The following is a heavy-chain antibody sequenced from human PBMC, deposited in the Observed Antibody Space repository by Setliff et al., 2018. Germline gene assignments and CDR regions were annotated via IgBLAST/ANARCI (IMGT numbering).Heavy chain of an antibody. Sequence: PGGSLRLSCAASGFTFSSYSMNWVRQPPGRGLEWIGEINHSGSTNYNPSLKSRVTISVDTSKNQFSLKLSSVTAADTAVYYCARGGYYGSGSYKHWGQGTLVTVSS. J-gene: IGHJ4*02. V-gene: IGHV4-34*01. D-gene: IGHD3-10*01. CDR2: INHSGST. CDR3: ARGGYYGSGSYKH. CDR1: GFTFSSYS.